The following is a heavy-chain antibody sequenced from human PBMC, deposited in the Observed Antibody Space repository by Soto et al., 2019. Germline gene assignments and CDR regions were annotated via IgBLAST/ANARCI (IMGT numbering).Heavy chain of an antibody. Sequence: QVQLQESGPGLVKPSQTLSLTCTVSGGSISSGGYYWSWIRQHPGKGLEWIGYIYYSGSTYYNPSPKGRVTISVDKSKKQFSLKLSSVTAADTAVYYCARVSAHYDSYYGMDVWGQGTTVTVSS. CDR3: ARVSAHYDSYYGMDV. D-gene: IGHD3-9*01. V-gene: IGHV4-31*03. CDR1: GGSISSGGYY. CDR2: IYYSGST. J-gene: IGHJ6*02.